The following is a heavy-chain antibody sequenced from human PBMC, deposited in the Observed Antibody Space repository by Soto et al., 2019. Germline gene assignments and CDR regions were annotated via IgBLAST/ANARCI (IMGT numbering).Heavy chain of an antibody. CDR2: INAYNGNR. CDR3: ARDPVAGTYVDY. Sequence: QVQLVQSGAEVKKPGASVKVSCKASGYTFTNYGISWVRQAPGQGLEWMGWINAYNGNRNQAQKLKARVTMTTDTSTSTANMELNSLGSDDTAGYYCARDPVAGTYVDYWGQGTRVTVSP. V-gene: IGHV1-18*01. CDR1: GYTFTNYG. D-gene: IGHD6-19*01. J-gene: IGHJ4*02.